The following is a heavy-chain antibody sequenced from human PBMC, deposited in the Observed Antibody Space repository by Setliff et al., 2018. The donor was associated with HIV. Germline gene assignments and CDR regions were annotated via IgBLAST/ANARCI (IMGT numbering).Heavy chain of an antibody. D-gene: IGHD3-10*01. CDR3: ARKLRPGHGVDV. CDR2: INQDGSEK. Sequence: GGSLRLSCAASGFTFTSYWMIWVRQAPGKGLEWVANINQDGSEKNYVDSVKGRFTISRDNAKNSRDLQMNSLRAEDTAIYYCARKLRPGHGVDVWGQGTTVTVSS. J-gene: IGHJ6*02. CDR1: GFTFTSYW. V-gene: IGHV3-7*01.